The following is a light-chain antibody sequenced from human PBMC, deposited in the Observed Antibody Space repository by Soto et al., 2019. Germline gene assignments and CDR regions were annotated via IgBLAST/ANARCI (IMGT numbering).Light chain of an antibody. J-gene: IGKJ5*01. V-gene: IGKV1-8*01. Sequence: AIRMTQSPSSFSASTGDRVTITCRASQGISSYLAWYQQNPGKAPKLLIYAASTLQSGVPSRFSGSGSGTDFTLTISCLQSEDFATYYCQQYYSYPTITFGQGTRLEIK. CDR1: QGISSY. CDR2: AAS. CDR3: QQYYSYPTIT.